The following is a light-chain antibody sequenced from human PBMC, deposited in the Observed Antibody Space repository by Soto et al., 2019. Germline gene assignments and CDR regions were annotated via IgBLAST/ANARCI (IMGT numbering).Light chain of an antibody. J-gene: IGKJ1*01. CDR1: QSVLYSSNNKNY. CDR3: QQYYSTPQP. Sequence: DIVMTQSPDSLAVSLGERATINCKSSQSVLYSSNNKNYLAWYQQKPGQPPKLLIYWAFTRESGVPDRFSGSGSGTDFTLTISSLQAEDVAVYYCQQYYSTPQPFGQGTKVEIK. CDR2: WAF. V-gene: IGKV4-1*01.